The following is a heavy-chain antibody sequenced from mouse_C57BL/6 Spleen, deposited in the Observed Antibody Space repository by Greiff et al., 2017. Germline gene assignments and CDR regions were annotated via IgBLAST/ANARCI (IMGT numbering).Heavy chain of an antibody. Sequence: QVQLKQPGAELVKPGASVKMSCKASGYTFTSYWITWVKQRPGQGLEWIGDIYPGSGSTNYNEKFKSKATLTVDTSSSTAYMQLSSLTSEDSAVYYCARGGYYLYYFDYWGQGTTLTVSS. V-gene: IGHV1-55*01. D-gene: IGHD2-3*01. CDR3: ARGGYYLYYFDY. J-gene: IGHJ2*01. CDR1: GYTFTSYW. CDR2: IYPGSGST.